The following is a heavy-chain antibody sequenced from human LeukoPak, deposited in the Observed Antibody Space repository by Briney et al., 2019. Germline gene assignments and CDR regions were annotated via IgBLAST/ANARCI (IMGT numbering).Heavy chain of an antibody. CDR2: IYYSGST. D-gene: IGHD5-18*01. V-gene: IGHV4-39*07. CDR3: ARDMWIQLSGVYYFDY. CDR1: GGSISSSSYY. Sequence: SETLSLTCTVSGGSISSSSYYWGWIRQPPGKGLEWIGSIYYSGSTYYNPSLKSRVTISVDTSKNQFSLKLSSVTAADTAVYYCARDMWIQLSGVYYFDYWGQGTLVTVSS. J-gene: IGHJ4*02.